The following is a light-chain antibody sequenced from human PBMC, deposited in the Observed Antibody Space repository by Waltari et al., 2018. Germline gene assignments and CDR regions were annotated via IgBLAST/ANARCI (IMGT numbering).Light chain of an antibody. V-gene: IGKV3-15*01. CDR3: QQYENSFWT. J-gene: IGKJ1*01. CDR1: ESVGDN. CDR2: GAS. Sequence: IVMTQSPATLSVSPGERATLPCRSIESVGDNLAWYQQEPGQSPRLLIYGASTRATGVSPRFSGSGSGTEFTLSISSLQSEDYAVYYCQQYENSFWTFGQGTKVEIK.